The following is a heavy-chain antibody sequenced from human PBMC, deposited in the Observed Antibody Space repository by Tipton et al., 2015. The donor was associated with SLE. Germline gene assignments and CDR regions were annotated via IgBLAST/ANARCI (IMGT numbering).Heavy chain of an antibody. D-gene: IGHD4-17*01. CDR2: IYSGGST. Sequence: SLRLSCAASGFTVSSNYMSWVRQAPGKGLEWVSVIYSGGSTYYADSVKGRFTISRDNSKNTLYLQMNSLRAEDTAVYYCARERVDFGDYGVYEDNWFDPWGQGTLVTVSS. J-gene: IGHJ5*02. V-gene: IGHV3-66*02. CDR1: GFTVSSNY. CDR3: ARERVDFGDYGVYEDNWFDP.